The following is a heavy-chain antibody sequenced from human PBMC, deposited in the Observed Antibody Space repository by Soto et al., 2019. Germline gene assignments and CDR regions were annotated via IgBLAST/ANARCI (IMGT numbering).Heavy chain of an antibody. D-gene: IGHD2-21*01. CDR1: GYTFTKYY. CDR2: IIPSSGVA. Sequence: QVQLVQSGAEVKKPGASVKVSCKASGYTFTKYYMHWVRQAPGQGLEWMGWIIPSSGVANYAQKFQGRVTMTRDTSISTASMELSRLRSDDTAVYYCAKNLLVTIPDCFDIWGQGTMVTVSS. CDR3: AKNLLVTIPDCFDI. J-gene: IGHJ3*02. V-gene: IGHV1-2*02.